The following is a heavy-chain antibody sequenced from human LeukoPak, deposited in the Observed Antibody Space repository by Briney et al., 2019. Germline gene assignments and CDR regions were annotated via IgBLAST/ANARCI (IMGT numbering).Heavy chain of an antibody. CDR2: IHYSGST. CDR3: ARGWDLNFDY. CDR1: GGSVSSGNYY. Sequence: SETLSLTCTVSGGSVSSGNYYWSWIRQPPGKGLEWIGYIHYSGSTNYNPSLKSRVTISVDTSKNQFSLKLSSVTAADTAVYYCARGWDLNFDYWGQGTLVTVSS. V-gene: IGHV4-61*01. J-gene: IGHJ4*02. D-gene: IGHD1-26*01.